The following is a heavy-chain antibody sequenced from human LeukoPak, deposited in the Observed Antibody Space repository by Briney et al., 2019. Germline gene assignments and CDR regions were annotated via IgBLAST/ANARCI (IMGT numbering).Heavy chain of an antibody. CDR1: GYTFTGHY. D-gene: IGHD3-3*01. CDR3: AGERITIFGVVIRFDY. CDR2: ISPNSGGT. Sequence: ASVKVSCKASGYTFTGHYMHWVRQAPGQGLEWMGWISPNSGGTNYAQEFQGRVSMTGDTSISTAYMELSRLRSDDTAVYYCAGERITIFGVVIRFDYWGQGTLVTVSS. V-gene: IGHV1-2*02. J-gene: IGHJ4*02.